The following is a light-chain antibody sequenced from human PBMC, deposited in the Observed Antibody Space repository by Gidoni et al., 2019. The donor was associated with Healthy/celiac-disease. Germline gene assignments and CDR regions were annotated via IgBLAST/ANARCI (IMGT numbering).Light chain of an antibody. Sequence: SGLTQPPSASGTPGPGVTISCSGGRSNIGSNYVYLYQQPPGTAPKLLIYRNNQLPSVVPDRFSGSKSGTSASLAISGLRSEDEADYYCAAWDDSLIGWVFGGGTKLTVL. CDR2: RNN. CDR1: RSNIGSNY. V-gene: IGLV1-47*01. CDR3: AAWDDSLIGWV. J-gene: IGLJ3*02.